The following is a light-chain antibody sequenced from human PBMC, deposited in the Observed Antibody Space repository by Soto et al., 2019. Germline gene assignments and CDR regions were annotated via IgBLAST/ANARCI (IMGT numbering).Light chain of an antibody. Sequence: SALTQPASVSGSPGQSITISCTGTSSDVGGYNYVSWYQQHPGKAPKLMIYEVSNRPSGVSNRFSGSKSGNTASLTISGLQAEDEADYYRSSYTSSSTSFGGGTQLTVL. CDR1: SSDVGGYNY. V-gene: IGLV2-14*01. CDR2: EVS. CDR3: SSYTSSSTS. J-gene: IGLJ2*01.